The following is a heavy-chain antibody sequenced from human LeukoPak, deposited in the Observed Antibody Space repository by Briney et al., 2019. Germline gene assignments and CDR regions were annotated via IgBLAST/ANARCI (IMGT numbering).Heavy chain of an antibody. CDR3: ARGAAGAFDI. J-gene: IGHJ3*02. V-gene: IGHV3-48*03. Sequence: GGSLRLSCAASGFTFSSHEMNWVRQAPGKGLEWVSYINSRDNTIYYADSVRGRFTISRDNARNSLYLQMNSLRAEDTAVYYCARGAAGAFDIWGQGTMVTVSS. D-gene: IGHD6-13*01. CDR1: GFTFSSHE. CDR2: INSRDNTI.